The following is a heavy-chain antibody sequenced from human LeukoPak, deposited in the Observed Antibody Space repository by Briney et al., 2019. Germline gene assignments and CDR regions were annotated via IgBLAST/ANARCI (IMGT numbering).Heavy chain of an antibody. J-gene: IGHJ4*02. CDR2: ISGSGGST. CDR3: AKAPIGYCSGGSCPIRGYFDY. D-gene: IGHD2-15*01. CDR1: GFTFSSYA. V-gene: IGHV3-23*01. Sequence: PGGSLRLSCAASGFTFSSYAMSWVRQAPGKGLEWVSAISGSGGSTYYADSVKGRFTISRDNSKNTLYLQMNSLRAEDTAVYSCAKAPIGYCSGGSCPIRGYFDYWGQGTLVTVSS.